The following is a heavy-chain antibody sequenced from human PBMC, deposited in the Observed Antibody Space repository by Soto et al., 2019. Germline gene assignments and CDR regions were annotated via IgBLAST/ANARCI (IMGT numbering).Heavy chain of an antibody. V-gene: IGHV5-51*01. Sequence: PGESLKISCKGSRYRFTNYWIGWVRQMPGKGLEWMGIIYPDDSDIRYSPSFQGQVTISADKSTSTAYLQWSSLKASDTAMYYCARWAEGVTTPHFDYWGQGTLVTVSS. CDR3: ARWAEGVTTPHFDY. J-gene: IGHJ4*01. D-gene: IGHD4-17*01. CDR1: RYRFTNYW. CDR2: IYPDDSDI.